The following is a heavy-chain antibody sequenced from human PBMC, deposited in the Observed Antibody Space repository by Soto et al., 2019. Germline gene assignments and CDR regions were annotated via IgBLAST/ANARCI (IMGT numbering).Heavy chain of an antibody. CDR3: ARDIAPDY. J-gene: IGHJ4*02. Sequence: EVQLVESGGGLVKPGGSLRLSCAASGFSFSSYSMNRVRQAPGKGLEWVSSITSSSSYIYYADSVKGRFTISRDNAKKSLYLQMNSLRAEDTAVYYCARDIAPDYWGQGTLVTVSS. CDR1: GFSFSSYS. CDR2: ITSSSSYI. D-gene: IGHD3-16*02. V-gene: IGHV3-21*01.